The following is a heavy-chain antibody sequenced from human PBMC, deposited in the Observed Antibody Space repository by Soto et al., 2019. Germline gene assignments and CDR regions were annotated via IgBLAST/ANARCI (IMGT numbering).Heavy chain of an antibody. CDR3: ARGSYSGYGLDYYYPYMDV. J-gene: IGHJ6*03. Sequence: QVLLVESGGGLVKPGGSLRLSCAASGFTFSDYYMNWIRQAPGKGLEWVSSISSSDSTIYYADSVKARFTISRDNAKSSLFLQMNSLRAEDTAVYYCARGSYSGYGLDYYYPYMDVWGKGTTVTVSS. D-gene: IGHD5-12*01. V-gene: IGHV3-11*01. CDR1: GFTFSDYY. CDR2: ISSSDSTI.